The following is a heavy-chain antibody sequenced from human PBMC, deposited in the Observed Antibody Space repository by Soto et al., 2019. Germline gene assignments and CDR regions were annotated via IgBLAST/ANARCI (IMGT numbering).Heavy chain of an antibody. J-gene: IGHJ5*02. CDR3: AKGVRGVPNWFDP. Sequence: QVQLQASGPGLVRPSQTLSLSCTVSGGSISNNANHWNWIRQHPGEGLEWIGSIYYSGGTYYSPSLKGRVTMSIDASKNQFSRKLSSVTAADTAVYYCAKGVRGVPNWFDPWGQGTLGTVSS. V-gene: IGHV4-31*03. D-gene: IGHD3-10*01. CDR1: GGSISNNANH. CDR2: IYYSGGT.